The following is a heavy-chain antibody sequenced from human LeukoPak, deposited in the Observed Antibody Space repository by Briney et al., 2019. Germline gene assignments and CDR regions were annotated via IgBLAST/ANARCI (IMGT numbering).Heavy chain of an antibody. J-gene: IGHJ4*02. CDR3: ARARGSYYSDYFDY. D-gene: IGHD1-26*01. Sequence: ASVNVSCKASGYTFTSYAMHWVRQAPGQRLEWMGWISAYNGNTNYAQKLQGRVTMTTDTSTSTAYMELRSLRSDDTAVYYCARARGSYYSDYFDYWGQGTLVTVSS. CDR1: GYTFTSYA. V-gene: IGHV1-18*01. CDR2: ISAYNGNT.